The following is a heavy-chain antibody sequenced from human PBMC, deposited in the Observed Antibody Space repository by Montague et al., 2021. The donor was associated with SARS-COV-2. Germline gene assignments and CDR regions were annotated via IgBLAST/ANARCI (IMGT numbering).Heavy chain of an antibody. Sequence: SLRLSCAASGFTFSSYNMNWVRQAPGKGLEWVSYISSSSSTIYYADSVKGRFTISRDNAKDSLYLQMNSLRDEDTAVFYCARVVGPTSYYYYGMDVWGQGTTVVVSS. V-gene: IGHV3-48*02. CDR2: ISSSSSTI. CDR3: ARVVGPTSYYYYGMDV. J-gene: IGHJ6*02. D-gene: IGHD1-26*01. CDR1: GFTFSSYN.